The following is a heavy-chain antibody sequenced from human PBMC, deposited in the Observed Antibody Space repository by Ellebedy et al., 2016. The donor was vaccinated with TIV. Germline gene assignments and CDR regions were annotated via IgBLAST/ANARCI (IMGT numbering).Heavy chain of an antibody. CDR1: GFTFSSYG. J-gene: IGHJ4*02. D-gene: IGHD1-26*01. V-gene: IGHV3-33*06. CDR2: IWDDGSNK. CDR3: AKDHFTSGSYSFFDY. Sequence: GESLKISXAASGFTFSSYGMHWVRQAPGKGLEWLTVIWDDGSNKYYEDSVKGRFTISRDNSKNTLYLQMNSLRAEDTAVYYCAKDHFTSGSYSFFDYWGQGTLVTVSS.